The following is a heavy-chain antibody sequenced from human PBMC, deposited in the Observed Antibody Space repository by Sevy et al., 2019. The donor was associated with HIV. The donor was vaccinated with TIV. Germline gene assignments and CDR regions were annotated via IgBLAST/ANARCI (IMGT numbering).Heavy chain of an antibody. D-gene: IGHD5-12*01. J-gene: IGHJ4*02. CDR3: ASEAGYGTDSRPFDY. Sequence: GGSLRLSCVASRFTFSTYVMHWVRQAPGKGLEWVAVIWHDRNSEYYADSVRGRFTISRDDSKNTLYLQMNSLRAEDTAVYYCASEAGYGTDSRPFDYWGQGTLVTVSS. V-gene: IGHV3-33*08. CDR2: IWHDRNSE. CDR1: RFTFSTYV.